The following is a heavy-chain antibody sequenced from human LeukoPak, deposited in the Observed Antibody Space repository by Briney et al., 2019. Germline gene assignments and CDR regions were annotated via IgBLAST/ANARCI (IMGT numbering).Heavy chain of an antibody. CDR1: GFTFDDYG. V-gene: IGHV3-23*01. Sequence: GGSLRLSCAASGFTFDDYGMSWVRQAPGKGLEWVSRISDSGGNTYYADSVKGRFTISRDNSKNTLFLQMNSLRVDDTAVYYCAKLSTTATTYWGQGILVTVSS. D-gene: IGHD4-17*01. CDR2: ISDSGGNT. CDR3: AKLSTTATTY. J-gene: IGHJ4*02.